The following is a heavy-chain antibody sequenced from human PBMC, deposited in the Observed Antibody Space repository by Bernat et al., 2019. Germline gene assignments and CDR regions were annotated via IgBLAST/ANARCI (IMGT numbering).Heavy chain of an antibody. D-gene: IGHD3-3*01. CDR2: ISGSGGET. Sequence: EVQLLESGGGLVQPGGSLRLSCAASGFTFSSYGMSWVRQAPGKGLEWVSAISGSGGETYYADSGKGRFTISRDNSKNTLYLQMNSLRAEDTAVYYCAKDFGITLPSGPPMDYWGQGTLVTVSS. V-gene: IGHV3-23*01. CDR1: GFTFSSYG. CDR3: AKDFGITLPSGPPMDY. J-gene: IGHJ4*02.